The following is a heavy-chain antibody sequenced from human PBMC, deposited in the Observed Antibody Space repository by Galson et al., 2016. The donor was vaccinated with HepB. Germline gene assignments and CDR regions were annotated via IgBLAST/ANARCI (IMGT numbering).Heavy chain of an antibody. CDR3: VREPNAGAYYYDY. Sequence: SLRLSCAASGFEFSTYWMTWVRQAPGKGLEWVANIKEDGSVKYHVDSVKGRFTISRDNAKNSLYLQMNSLRVDDTAVYYCVREPNAGAYYYDYWCRGTLVTVSS. V-gene: IGHV3-7*01. J-gene: IGHJ4*02. CDR2: IKEDGSVK. CDR1: GFEFSTYW.